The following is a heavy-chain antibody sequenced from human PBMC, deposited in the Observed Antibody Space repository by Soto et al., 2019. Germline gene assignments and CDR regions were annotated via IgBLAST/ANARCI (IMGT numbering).Heavy chain of an antibody. J-gene: IGHJ4*01. CDR3: AKPSASGAAFGY. CDR2: ISGSGGTT. CDR1: GFTFSTYA. D-gene: IGHD3-3*01. V-gene: IGHV3-23*01. Sequence: QTWGSLRIACAACGFTFSTYARSWFRQKPGKGLERVSVISGSGGTTEYADSGKGRFTISRDNSKTTLYLQMTSLRDEDTSVHSYAKPSASGAAFGYWGHGSLETVAS.